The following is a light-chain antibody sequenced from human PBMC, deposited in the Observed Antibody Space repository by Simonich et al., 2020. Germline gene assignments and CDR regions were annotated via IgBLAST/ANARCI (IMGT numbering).Light chain of an antibody. Sequence: EIVMTQSPATLSVSPGERATLSCRASQSVSSNLAWYQQKPGQAPRLLIYGESTRATGIPARFSGRGSGTEFTPTISSLQSEDFAVYYCQQYNNWPPWTFGQGTKVEIK. CDR3: QQYNNWPPWT. V-gene: IGKV3-15*01. CDR2: GES. J-gene: IGKJ1*01. CDR1: QSVSSN.